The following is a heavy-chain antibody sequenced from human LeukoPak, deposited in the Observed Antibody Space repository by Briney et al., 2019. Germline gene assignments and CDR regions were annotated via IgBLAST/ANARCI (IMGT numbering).Heavy chain of an antibody. Sequence: GGSLRLSCAASGFTFSSYGMHWVRQAPGKGLEWVAFIRYDGSNKYYADSVKGRFTISRDNSKNTLYLQMNSLRAEDTAVYYCAKDYGSGTHYYFDYWGQGTLVTVSS. J-gene: IGHJ4*02. V-gene: IGHV3-30*02. CDR2: IRYDGSNK. CDR3: AKDYGSGTHYYFDY. D-gene: IGHD3-10*01. CDR1: GFTFSSYG.